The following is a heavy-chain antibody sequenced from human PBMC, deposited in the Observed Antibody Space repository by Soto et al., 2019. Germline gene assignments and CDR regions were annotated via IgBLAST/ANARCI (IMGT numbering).Heavy chain of an antibody. CDR1: GFVFGNSA. CDR3: TRLFAPYYYYIDV. CDR2: ITTRATESKT. V-gene: IGHV3-23*01. J-gene: IGHJ6*03. Sequence: EVQLLESGGRVIQPGGSLTVSCAASGFVFGNSAMSWVRQAPGKGLEWVSAITTRATESKTFYAKAVKGRFTISRDDSQNTMYLQMNSLRGEDTAVYYCTRLFAPYYYYIDVWGNGTTVTVSS.